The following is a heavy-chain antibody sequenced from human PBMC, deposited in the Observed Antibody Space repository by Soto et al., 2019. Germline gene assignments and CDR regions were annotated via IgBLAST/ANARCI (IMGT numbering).Heavy chain of an antibody. CDR2: IIPIFGTA. CDR3: ARALYCSSTSCYNWFDP. CDR1: GGTFSSYS. D-gene: IGHD2-2*01. V-gene: IGHV1-69*13. Sequence: GASVKVSCKASGGTFSSYSISWVRHAPGQGLEWMGGIIPIFGTANYAQKFQGRVTITADESTSTAYMELSSLRSEDTAVYYCARALYCSSTSCYNWFDPWGQGTLVTVSS. J-gene: IGHJ5*02.